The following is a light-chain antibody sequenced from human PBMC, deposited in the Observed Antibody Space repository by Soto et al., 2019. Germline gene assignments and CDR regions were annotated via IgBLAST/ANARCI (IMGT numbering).Light chain of an antibody. CDR2: AAS. CDR3: QQSYSTPRT. V-gene: IGKV1-39*01. Sequence: DIQMTQSPSSLSASVGDRVTITCRASQSISSYLNWYQQKPGKAPKLLIYAASSLQSGVPSRFSGSGPWTDFTLTISTLQPEDFATYYCQQSYSTPRTFGQGTKLEIK. CDR1: QSISSY. J-gene: IGKJ2*01.